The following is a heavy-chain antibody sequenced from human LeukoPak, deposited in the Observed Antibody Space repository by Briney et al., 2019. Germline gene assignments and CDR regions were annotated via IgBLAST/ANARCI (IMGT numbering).Heavy chain of an antibody. Sequence: SVKVPCKASGFTFTSSAVQWVRQARGQRLEWIGWIVVGSGNTNYAQKFQERVTITRDMSTSTAYMELSSLRSEDTAVYYCAAGYCSGGSCYPYYYYGMDVWGQGTTVTASS. CDR2: IVVGSGNT. CDR3: AAGYCSGGSCYPYYYYGMDV. J-gene: IGHJ6*02. V-gene: IGHV1-58*01. D-gene: IGHD2-15*01. CDR1: GFTFTSSA.